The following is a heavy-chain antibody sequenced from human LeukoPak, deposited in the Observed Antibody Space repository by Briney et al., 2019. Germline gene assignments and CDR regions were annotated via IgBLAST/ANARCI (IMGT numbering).Heavy chain of an antibody. CDR2: IYYSGST. V-gene: IGHV4-59*01. J-gene: IGHJ4*02. CDR3: ASGLVSYSSGWYFNY. Sequence: SETLSLTCTVSGGSISSYYWSWIRQPPGKGLEWIGYIYYSGSTNYNPSLKSRVTISVDTSKNQFSLKLSSVTAADTAVYYCASGLVSYSSGWYFNYWGQGTLVTVSS. CDR1: GGSISSYY. D-gene: IGHD6-19*01.